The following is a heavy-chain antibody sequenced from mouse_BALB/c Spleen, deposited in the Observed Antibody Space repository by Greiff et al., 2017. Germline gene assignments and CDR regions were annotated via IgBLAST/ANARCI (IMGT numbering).Heavy chain of an antibody. CDR2: INPSNGRT. CDR1: GYTFTSYW. D-gene: IGHD1-1*01. Sequence: VQLQQPGAELVKPGASVKLSCKASGYTFTSYWMHWVKQRPGQGLEWIGEINPSNGRTNYNEKFKSKATLTVDKSSSTAYMQLSSLTSEDSAVYYCARGGYYYGSSYAMDYWGQGTSVTVSS. J-gene: IGHJ4*01. V-gene: IGHV1S81*02. CDR3: ARGGYYYGSSYAMDY.